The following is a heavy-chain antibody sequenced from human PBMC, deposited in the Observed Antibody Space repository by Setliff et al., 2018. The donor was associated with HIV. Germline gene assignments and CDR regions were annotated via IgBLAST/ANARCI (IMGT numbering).Heavy chain of an antibody. CDR2: ISWDGGST. Sequence: GGSLRLSCAASGFTFDDYAMHWVRQVPGKGLEWVSLISWDGGSTYYSDTVKGRFTISRDNRKNSLFLQMNSLRAEDTAFYYCAKDTYTNGWHTSNFYHYGLEVWGQGTTVTVSS. D-gene: IGHD6-19*01. CDR1: GFTFDDYA. J-gene: IGHJ6*02. CDR3: AKDTYTNGWHTSNFYHYGLEV. V-gene: IGHV3-43D*03.